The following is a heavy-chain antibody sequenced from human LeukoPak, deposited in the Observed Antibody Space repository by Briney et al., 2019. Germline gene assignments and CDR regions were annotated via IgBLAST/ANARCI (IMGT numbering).Heavy chain of an antibody. D-gene: IGHD6-13*01. CDR1: GFTVSSNY. CDR3: ARDLEVRGGAAAGRPYYYYYAMDV. Sequence: GASLKLSCTASGFTVSSNYMSWVRQAPGQGLEWVSIVCRAGRTSYAAYENRRITISRDNSKNTMYLQMNSLRAEDTAVYYCARDLEVRGGAAAGRPYYYYYAMDVWGQGTTVTVSS. J-gene: IGHJ6*02. V-gene: IGHV3-53*01. CDR2: VCRAGRT.